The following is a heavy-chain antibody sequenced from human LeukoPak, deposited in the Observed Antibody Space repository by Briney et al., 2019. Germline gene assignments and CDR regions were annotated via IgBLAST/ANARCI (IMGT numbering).Heavy chain of an antibody. D-gene: IGHD2-15*01. J-gene: IGHJ4*02. V-gene: IGHV4-34*01. CDR3: ARQKPSTFRQYGRGRPLDS. CDR1: GGSLSGSY. Sequence: SETLSLTCDVKGGSLSGSYWTRIRQSPEKRLEWIGEINQSGNSNYNPSLKSRVTLLVDTSKNQFSLRLTSVTAADTAVYFCARQKPSTFRQYGRGRPLDSWGQGTLVTVSS. CDR2: INQSGNS.